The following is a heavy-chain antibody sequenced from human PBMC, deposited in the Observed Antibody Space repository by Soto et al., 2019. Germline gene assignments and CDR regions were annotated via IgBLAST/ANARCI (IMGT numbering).Heavy chain of an antibody. Sequence: QVQLQESGPGLVKPSETLSLTCTVSGGSISSSYWSWIRQPPGKGLEWIGYIYYTGNTNYNPSLKSRVTISVDTSKNQFSLKLTSVTAADTAVYYCAGIGLVAADPFDYWGQGTLVTVSS. CDR2: IYYTGNT. D-gene: IGHD2-15*01. CDR3: AGIGLVAADPFDY. CDR1: GGSISSSY. V-gene: IGHV4-59*01. J-gene: IGHJ4*02.